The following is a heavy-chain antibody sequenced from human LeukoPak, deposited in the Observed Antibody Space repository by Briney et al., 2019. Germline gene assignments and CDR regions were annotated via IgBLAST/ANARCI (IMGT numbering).Heavy chain of an antibody. CDR3: TTDVPSELRQSY. D-gene: IGHD3-10*01. V-gene: IGHV3-49*04. CDR2: IRSKAYRGTT. CDR1: GFTFGDHA. J-gene: IGHJ4*02. Sequence: GGSLRLSCRGYGFTFGDHAMSWVRQAPGKGLEWVGFIRSKAYRGTTEYAASVKGRFTISRDDSTSIAYLQMNSLRIEDTAVYYCTTDVPSELRQSYWGQGTLVTVST.